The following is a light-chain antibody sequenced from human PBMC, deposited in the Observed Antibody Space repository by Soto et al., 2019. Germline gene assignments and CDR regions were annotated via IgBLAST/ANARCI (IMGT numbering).Light chain of an antibody. CDR3: QQYGRSPFT. CDR2: GAS. V-gene: IGKV3-20*01. Sequence: EIVLTQSPGTLSLSPGERATLSCRASQSVSSSYLAWYQQKPGQAPRLLIYGASSRATGIPGRFSGSGSGTDFTLTISRLETEDFAVYYCQQYGRSPFTFGTGTRWIS. J-gene: IGKJ3*01. CDR1: QSVSSSY.